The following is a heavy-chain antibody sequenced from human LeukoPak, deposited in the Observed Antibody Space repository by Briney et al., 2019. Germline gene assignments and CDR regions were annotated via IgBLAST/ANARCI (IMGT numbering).Heavy chain of an antibody. V-gene: IGHV3-11*01. CDR1: GFTFSDYY. D-gene: IGHD5-24*01. CDR3: ASTLEMATIGYFDY. Sequence: GGSLRLSCAASGFTFSDYYMSWIRQAPGKGLEWVSYISSSGSTIYYADSVKGRFTISRDNAKNSLYLQMNSLRAEDTAVYYCASTLEMATIGYFDYWGQGTLVTVSS. CDR2: ISSSGSTI. J-gene: IGHJ4*02.